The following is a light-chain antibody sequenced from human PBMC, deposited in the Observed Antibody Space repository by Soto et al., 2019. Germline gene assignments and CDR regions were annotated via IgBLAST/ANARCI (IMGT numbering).Light chain of an antibody. V-gene: IGKV1D-16*01. CDR3: QQYNIYPLT. CDR2: AAS. Sequence: DVQMTQSPSSLSASVGDRVTITCRASQDINSYLAWYQQKPGNAPKCLIYAASSLQTGVPSRFSGSEAGTDFTLTISNLQPEDSATYYCQQYNIYPLTFGGGTKVEIK. J-gene: IGKJ4*01. CDR1: QDINSY.